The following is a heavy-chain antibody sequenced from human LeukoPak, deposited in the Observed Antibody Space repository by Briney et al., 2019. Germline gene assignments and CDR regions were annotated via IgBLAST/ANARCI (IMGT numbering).Heavy chain of an antibody. CDR3: ARSSGTYHFDY. CDR2: ISSNGDYI. V-gene: IGHV3-21*01. J-gene: IGHJ4*02. Sequence: MTGGSLRLSCAASGFSFSRYRMNWVRQAPGKGLEWVSSISSNGDYIYYGDSVKGRFTISRDNAKNSLFLQVNSLRAEDTAVYYCARSSGTYHFDYWGQGTLVTVSS. D-gene: IGHD1-26*01. CDR1: GFSFSRYR.